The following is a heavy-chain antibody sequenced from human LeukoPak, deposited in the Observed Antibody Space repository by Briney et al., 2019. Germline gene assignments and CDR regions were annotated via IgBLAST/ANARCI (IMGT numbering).Heavy chain of an antibody. V-gene: IGHV4-34*09. Sequence: SETPSLTCAVYGGSFSGYYWSWIRQPPGKGLEWIGEINHSGSTYYNPSLKSRVTISVDTSKNQFSLKLSSVTAADTAVYYCARDATWNGGSKAFDIWGQGTMVTVSS. J-gene: IGHJ3*02. CDR2: INHSGST. CDR1: GGSFSGYY. D-gene: IGHD1-1*01. CDR3: ARDATWNGGSKAFDI.